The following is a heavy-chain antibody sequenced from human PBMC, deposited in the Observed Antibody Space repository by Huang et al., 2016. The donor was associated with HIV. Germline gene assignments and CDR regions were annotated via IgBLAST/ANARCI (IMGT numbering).Heavy chain of an antibody. Sequence: QIHLVQSGPEVKQPGASVKVSCKASGYNFHISEITWVRQTPGQGLEGMGWISGKNVSTRFAQKFQDRLTITTDVSTSTAYLELRSLRLDDTAVYYCARTKGEFDFWGQGALVTVSS. CDR1: GYNFHISE. V-gene: IGHV1-18*04. J-gene: IGHJ4*02. D-gene: IGHD3-16*01. CDR2: ISGKNVST. CDR3: ARTKGEFDF.